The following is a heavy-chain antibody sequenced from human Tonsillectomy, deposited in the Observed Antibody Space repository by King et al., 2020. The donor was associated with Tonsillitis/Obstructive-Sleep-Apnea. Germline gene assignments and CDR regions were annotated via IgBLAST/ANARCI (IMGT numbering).Heavy chain of an antibody. J-gene: IGHJ4*02. CDR2: INPNSGGT. Sequence: QLVQSGAEVKKPGASVKVSCKASGYTFTGYYMHWVRQAPGQGLEWMGWINPNSGGTNYAQKFQGRVTMTRDTSISTAYMELSRLRSDDTAVYYWARIQGYTILGVVIDDYWGQGTLVTVSS. CDR3: ARIQGYTILGVVIDDY. D-gene: IGHD3-3*01. V-gene: IGHV1-2*02. CDR1: GYTFTGYY.